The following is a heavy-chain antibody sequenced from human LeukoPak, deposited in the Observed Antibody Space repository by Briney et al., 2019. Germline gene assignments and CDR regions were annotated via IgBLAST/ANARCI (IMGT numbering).Heavy chain of an antibody. J-gene: IGHJ3*02. D-gene: IGHD3-10*01. Sequence: SETLSLTCTVSGGSISSNSYYWGWIRQPPGKGLEWIGYIYYSGSTYYNPSLKSRVTMSVDTSKNQFSLKLTSVNAVDTAVYYCARTGSGSRDAFDIWGQGTMVTVSS. CDR1: GGSISSNSYY. CDR3: ARTGSGSRDAFDI. V-gene: IGHV4-39*07. CDR2: IYYSGST.